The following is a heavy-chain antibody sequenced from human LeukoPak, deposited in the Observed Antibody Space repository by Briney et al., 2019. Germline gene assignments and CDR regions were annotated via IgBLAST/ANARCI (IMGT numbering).Heavy chain of an antibody. J-gene: IGHJ4*02. CDR2: IYSSGST. CDR1: GFTVSSNY. D-gene: IGHD3-9*01. CDR3: ARDRNYDILTGYYYYFDY. Sequence: GGSLRLSCVASGFTVSSNYMSWVRQAPGKGLEWVSVIYSSGSTYYADSVKGRFTISRDNSKNTLYLQMNSLRAEDTAVYYCARDRNYDILTGYYYYFDYWGQGTLVTVSS. V-gene: IGHV3-66*03.